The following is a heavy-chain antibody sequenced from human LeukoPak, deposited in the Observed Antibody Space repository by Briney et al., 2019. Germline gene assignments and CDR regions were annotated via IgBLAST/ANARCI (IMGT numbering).Heavy chain of an antibody. CDR3: ARPAQYCSGGSCYFDY. CDR1: GFTFSSYS. J-gene: IGHJ4*02. CDR2: ISSSSSTI. D-gene: IGHD2-15*01. V-gene: IGHV3-48*02. Sequence: GGSLRLSCAASGFTFSSYSMNWVRQAPGKGLEWVSYISSSSSTIYYADSVKGRFTISRDNAKNSLYLQMNSLRDEDTAVYYCARPAQYCSGGSCYFDYWGQGTLVTVSA.